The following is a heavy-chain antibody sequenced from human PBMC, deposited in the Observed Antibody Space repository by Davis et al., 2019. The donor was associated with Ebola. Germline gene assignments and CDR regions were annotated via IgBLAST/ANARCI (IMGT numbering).Heavy chain of an antibody. CDR1: GFTFSSYS. CDR2: ISSSSSYT. V-gene: IGHV3-21*05. J-gene: IGHJ6*02. CDR3: ARDASYSSFILYGMDV. D-gene: IGHD6-19*01. Sequence: GESLKISCAASGFTFSSYSMKWVRQAPGKGLEWVSYISSSSSYTNYADSVKGRFTISRDNAKNSLYLQMNSLRAEDTAVYYCARDASYSSFILYGMDVWGQGTTVTVSS.